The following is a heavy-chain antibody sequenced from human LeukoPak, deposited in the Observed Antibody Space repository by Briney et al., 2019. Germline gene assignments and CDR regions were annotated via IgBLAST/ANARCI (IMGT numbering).Heavy chain of an antibody. CDR3: ATSHGSGSPVDY. V-gene: IGHV1-24*01. CDR2: FDPEDGET. Sequence: ASVKVSCKVSGYTLTELSMHWVRQAPGKGLEWMGGFDPEDGETIYAQKFQGRVTMTEGTSTDTAYMELSSLRSEDTAVYYCATSHGSGSPVDYWGQGTLVTVSS. CDR1: GYTLTELS. J-gene: IGHJ4*02. D-gene: IGHD1-26*01.